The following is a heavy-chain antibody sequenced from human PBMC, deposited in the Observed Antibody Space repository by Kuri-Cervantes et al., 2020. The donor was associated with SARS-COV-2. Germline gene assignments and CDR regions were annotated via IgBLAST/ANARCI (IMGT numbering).Heavy chain of an antibody. J-gene: IGHJ4*02. Sequence: GESLKISCAASGFTFSSYGMHWVRQAPGKGLEWVAFIRYDGSNKYYADSVKGRFTISRDNSKNTLYLQMNSLRAEDTAVYYCARDEDTAMATYYFDYWGQGTLVTVSS. CDR3: ARDEDTAMATYYFDY. V-gene: IGHV3-30*02. CDR1: GFTFSSYG. CDR2: IRYDGSNK. D-gene: IGHD5-18*01.